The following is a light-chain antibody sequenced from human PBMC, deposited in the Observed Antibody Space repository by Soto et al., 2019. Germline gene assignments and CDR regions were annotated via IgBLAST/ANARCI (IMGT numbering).Light chain of an antibody. CDR3: GTWDGSLSANWV. CDR2: ESV. J-gene: IGLJ3*02. V-gene: IGLV1-51*02. CDR1: SSNIGNNY. Sequence: QSVLTQPPSVSAAPGQKVTISCSGSSSNIGNNYVSWYQQLPGTAPKLLIYESVKRPSGIPDRFSGSKSGTSATLGISGLQTGDEADYYCGTWDGSLSANWVFGGGTKLTVL.